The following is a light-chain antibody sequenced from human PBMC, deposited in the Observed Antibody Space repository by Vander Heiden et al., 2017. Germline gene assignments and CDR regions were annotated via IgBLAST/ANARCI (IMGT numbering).Light chain of an antibody. CDR2: CNS. Sequence: QSALPQPPSASGTPRQSVPLPRSGSSSTIGRNPVYWSHPPPRTAPNLLIDCNSQQPSGVPDRFPGSKSGTPAALATSGLQPEDEADYYCAARDDSLNGVVFGGGTKLTVL. V-gene: IGLV1-44*01. CDR3: AARDDSLNGVV. CDR1: SSTIGRNP. J-gene: IGLJ2*01.